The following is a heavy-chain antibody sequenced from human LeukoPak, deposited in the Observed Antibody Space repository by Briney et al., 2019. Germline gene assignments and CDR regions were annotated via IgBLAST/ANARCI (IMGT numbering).Heavy chain of an antibody. Sequence: PGGSLRLSCAASGFTFSSYGMHWVRQAPGKGLEWVAVISYDGSNKYYADSVKGRFTISRDNSKNTLYLQMNSLRAEDTAVYYCARVDHTLRGVIDCWGQGTLVTVSS. CDR1: GFTFSSYG. CDR2: ISYDGSNK. D-gene: IGHD3-10*01. V-gene: IGHV3-30*03. CDR3: ARVDHTLRGVIDC. J-gene: IGHJ4*02.